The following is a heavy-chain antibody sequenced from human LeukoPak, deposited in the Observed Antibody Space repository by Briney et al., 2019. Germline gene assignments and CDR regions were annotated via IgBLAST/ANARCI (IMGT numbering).Heavy chain of an antibody. V-gene: IGHV3-64D*06. J-gene: IGHJ4*02. CDR1: GXAFSSFA. CDR3: VKVRVGGGWYGYYYEY. CDR2: IRSNGENT. Sequence: GGSLRLSCSASGXAFSSFAMHWVRQAPGKGLEYVSVIRSNGENTDYADSVKGRFTISRDNSKNALYLQMSSLRPEDTAVYYCVKVRVGGGWYGYYYEYWGQGTLVTVSS. D-gene: IGHD6-19*01.